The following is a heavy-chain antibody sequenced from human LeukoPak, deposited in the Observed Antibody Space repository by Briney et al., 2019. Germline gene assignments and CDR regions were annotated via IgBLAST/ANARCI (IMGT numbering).Heavy chain of an antibody. CDR3: AKGVVSGTLYYYGMDV. Sequence: GGSLRLSCAASGITLSSYDMHWVRQAPGKALEWVAVISYDGSNKDYADSVKGRFIISRDNSKNSLSLQMNILTAEDTATYYCAKGVVSGTLYYYGMDVWGQGTTVIVSS. V-gene: IGHV3-30-3*01. CDR1: GITLSSYD. CDR2: ISYDGSNK. J-gene: IGHJ6*02. D-gene: IGHD6-13*01.